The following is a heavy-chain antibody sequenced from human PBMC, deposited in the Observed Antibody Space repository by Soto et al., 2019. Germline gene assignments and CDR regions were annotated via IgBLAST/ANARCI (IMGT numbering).Heavy chain of an antibody. Sequence: EVQLLESGGDLVQPGGSLRLACAASGFSFSYYAMVWVRQAPGKGLEWVSVISAGGGSSYFADSVKGRFTISKDNSKNVLSREMTSLRAEDAAIYFCSKGSIEYSGSVDHGGQGSPV. CDR1: GFSFSYYA. CDR2: ISAGGGSS. V-gene: IGHV3-23*01. J-gene: IGHJ4*02. CDR3: SKGSIEYSGSVDH. D-gene: IGHD5-12*01.